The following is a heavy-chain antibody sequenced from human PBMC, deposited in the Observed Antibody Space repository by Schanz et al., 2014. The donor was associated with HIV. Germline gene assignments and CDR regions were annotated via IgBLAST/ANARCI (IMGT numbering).Heavy chain of an antibody. V-gene: IGHV3-74*02. D-gene: IGHD4-17*01. CDR1: GFTFSSSW. J-gene: IGHJ6*02. CDR2: IDTDWST. Sequence: VQLVESGGGLVKPWGSLRLSCAASGFTFSSSWMHWVRQAPGKGLVWVSHIDTDWSTNYADSVKGRFTISRDNAKNTLYLQMNSLRAEDTAVYYCAKSRGDSWPYGMDVWGQGTTVTVSS. CDR3: AKSRGDSWPYGMDV.